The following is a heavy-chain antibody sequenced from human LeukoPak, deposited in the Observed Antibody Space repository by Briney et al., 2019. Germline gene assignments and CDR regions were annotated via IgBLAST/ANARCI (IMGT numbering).Heavy chain of an antibody. V-gene: IGHV4-61*02. CDR1: GGSISSGSYY. D-gene: IGHD4-17*01. Sequence: PSQTLSLTCTVSGGSISSGSYYWSWIRQPAGKGLEWIGRIYTSGSTNYNPSLKSRVTISVDTSKNQFSLKLSSVTAADTAVYFCARTYGDFGDYHYWGQGTLVTVSS. CDR2: IYTSGST. J-gene: IGHJ4*02. CDR3: ARTYGDFGDYHY.